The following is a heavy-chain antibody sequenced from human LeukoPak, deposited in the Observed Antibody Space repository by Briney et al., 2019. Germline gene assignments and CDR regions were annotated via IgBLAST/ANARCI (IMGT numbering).Heavy chain of an antibody. Sequence: TSETLSLTCTVSGGSISSYYWSWIRQPAGKGLEWIGRIYTSGSTNYNPSLKSRVTMSVDTSKNQFSLKLSSVTAADTAVYYCARDGGDGCNLGLSDYFDYWGQGTLVTVSS. CDR1: GGSISSYY. J-gene: IGHJ4*02. V-gene: IGHV4-4*07. CDR3: ARDGGDGCNLGLSDYFDY. D-gene: IGHD5-24*01. CDR2: IYTSGST.